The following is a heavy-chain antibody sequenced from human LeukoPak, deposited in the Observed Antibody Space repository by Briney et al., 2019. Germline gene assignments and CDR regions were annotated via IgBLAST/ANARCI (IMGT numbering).Heavy chain of an antibody. CDR3: ARRGSGWSNPFDY. Sequence: PGESLKISCKGSGYSFTSYWIGWVRQMPGKGLEWMGIIYPGDSDTRYSPSFQGQVTISADKSINTAYLQWSSLKASDTAIYYCARRGSGWSNPFDYWGQGTLVTVSS. CDR1: GYSFTSYW. V-gene: IGHV5-51*01. CDR2: IYPGDSDT. D-gene: IGHD6-19*01. J-gene: IGHJ4*02.